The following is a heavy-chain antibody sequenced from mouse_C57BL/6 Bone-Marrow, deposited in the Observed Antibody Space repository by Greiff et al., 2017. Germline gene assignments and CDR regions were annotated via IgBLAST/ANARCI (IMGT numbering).Heavy chain of an antibody. CDR2: IRNKANNHAT. CDR1: GFTFSDAW. J-gene: IGHJ3*01. D-gene: IGHD2-4*01. Sequence: EVQLQESGGGLVQPGGSMKLSCAASGFTFSDAWMGWVRQSPEKGLEWVAEIRNKANNHATYYAESVKGRFTISRDDSKSSVYLQMNSLRAEDTGIYYCTGSTMITTWAYWGQGTLVTVSA. CDR3: TGSTMITTWAY. V-gene: IGHV6-6*01.